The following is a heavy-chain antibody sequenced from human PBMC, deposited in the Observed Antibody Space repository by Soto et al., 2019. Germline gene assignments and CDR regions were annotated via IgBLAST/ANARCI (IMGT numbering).Heavy chain of an antibody. D-gene: IGHD1-26*01. CDR3: ARETRLVGATDY. CDR2: INHSGST. CDR1: GGSFSGYY. Sequence: QVQLQQWGAGLLKPSETLSLTCAVYGGSFSGYYWSWIRQPPGKGLEWIGEINHSGSTYYNPSLKSRVTISVDRSKNQFSLKLSSVTAADTAVYYCARETRLVGATDYWGQGTLVTVSS. J-gene: IGHJ4*02. V-gene: IGHV4-34*01.